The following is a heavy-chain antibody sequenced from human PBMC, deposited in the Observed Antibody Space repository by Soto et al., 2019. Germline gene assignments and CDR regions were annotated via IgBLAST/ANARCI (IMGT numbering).Heavy chain of an antibody. J-gene: IGHJ6*02. CDR1: GGTFSSYA. CDR3: ARDLTPTTVTTVHYYYYYYGMDV. Sequence: ASVKLSCKASGGTFSSYAIIWVRQAPGQGLEWMGWINPNSGGTNDAQKFQGWVTMTRDTSTSTAYMELSRLRSDHTAVYYCARDLTPTTVTTVHYYYYYYGMDVWGQGTTVTVSS. D-gene: IGHD4-17*01. CDR2: INPNSGGT. V-gene: IGHV1-2*04.